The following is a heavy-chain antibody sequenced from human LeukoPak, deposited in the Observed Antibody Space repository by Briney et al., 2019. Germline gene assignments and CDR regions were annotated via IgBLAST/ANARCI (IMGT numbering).Heavy chain of an antibody. CDR1: GFTFSSYA. Sequence: GGSLRLSCAASGFTFSSYAMSWVRQAPGKGLEWVSAISGSGGSTYYADSVKGRFTISRDNSKNTLYLQMNSLRAEDTAGYYCAKDSSSWYRVYYFDYGARGPRPTVSS. J-gene: IGHJ4*02. CDR3: AKDSSSWYRVYYFDY. V-gene: IGHV3-23*01. D-gene: IGHD6-13*01. CDR2: ISGSGGST.